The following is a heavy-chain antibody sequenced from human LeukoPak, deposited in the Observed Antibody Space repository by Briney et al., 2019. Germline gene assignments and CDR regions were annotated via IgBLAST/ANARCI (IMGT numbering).Heavy chain of an antibody. CDR1: GFTFDDYG. CDR3: ARVHKGYGYFNFDY. Sequence: GGSLRLSCAASGFTFDDYGMSWVRQAPGKGLEWVSGINWNGGSTGYADSVKGRFTISRDNAKNSLYLQMNSLRAEDTALYYCARVHKGYGYFNFDYWGQGTLVTVSS. J-gene: IGHJ4*02. V-gene: IGHV3-20*04. CDR2: INWNGGST. D-gene: IGHD5-24*01.